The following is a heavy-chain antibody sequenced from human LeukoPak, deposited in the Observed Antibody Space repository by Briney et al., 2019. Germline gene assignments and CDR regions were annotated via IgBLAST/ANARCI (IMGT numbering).Heavy chain of an antibody. CDR1: GFTFSSYS. CDR3: ASSDYVWGKPYYFDY. Sequence: GGSLSLSCAASGFTFSSYSMNWVRQAPGKGLEWVSTISSGSSYIHYADPVKGRFTISRDNAKNSMNLQMHSLRAEDTAVYYCASSDYVWGKPYYFDYWGQGALVTVSA. J-gene: IGHJ4*02. CDR2: ISSGSSYI. V-gene: IGHV3-21*01. D-gene: IGHD3-16*01.